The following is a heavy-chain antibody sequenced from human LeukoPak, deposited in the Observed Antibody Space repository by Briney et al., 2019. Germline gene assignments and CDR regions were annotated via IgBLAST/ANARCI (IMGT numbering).Heavy chain of an antibody. J-gene: IGHJ5*02. CDR1: GYTFTSYG. V-gene: IGHV1-18*01. Sequence: ASVKVSCEASGYTFTSYGISWVRQAPGQGLEWMGWISAYNGNTNYAQKLQGRVTMTTDTSTSTAYMELRSLRSDDTAVYYCARSCSSTSCYRIDPFDPWGQGTLVTVSS. CDR3: ARSCSSTSCYRIDPFDP. CDR2: ISAYNGNT. D-gene: IGHD2-2*01.